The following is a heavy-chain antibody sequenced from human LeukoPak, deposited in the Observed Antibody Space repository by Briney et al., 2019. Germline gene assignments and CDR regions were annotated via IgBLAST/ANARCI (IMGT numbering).Heavy chain of an antibody. CDR3: ARVLSDYDFWSGYRPSSSDY. CDR2: ISSSGSTI. J-gene: IGHJ4*02. Sequence: GGSLRLSCAASGFTFSDYYMSWIRQAPGKGLEWVSYISSSGSTIYYADSVKGRFTISRDNAKNSLYLQMNSLRAEDTAVYYCARVLSDYDFWSGYRPSSSDYWGQGTLVTVSS. V-gene: IGHV3-11*04. CDR1: GFTFSDYY. D-gene: IGHD3-3*01.